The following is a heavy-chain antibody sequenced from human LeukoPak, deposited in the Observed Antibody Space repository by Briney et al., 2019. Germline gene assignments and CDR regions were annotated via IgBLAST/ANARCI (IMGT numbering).Heavy chain of an antibody. CDR2: MYHNGST. D-gene: IGHD3-3*01. J-gene: IGHJ6*03. CDR3: ARAADDEDYHYYYMDV. CDR1: GGSISSISYY. Sequence: SETLSLTCTVSGGSISSISYYWGWIRQPPGKGLEWIGSMYHNGSTYYNPSLKSRVTISVDTSKKQFSLRLSSVTAADTALYYCARAADDEDYHYYYMDVWGKGTTVTVSS. V-gene: IGHV4-39*07.